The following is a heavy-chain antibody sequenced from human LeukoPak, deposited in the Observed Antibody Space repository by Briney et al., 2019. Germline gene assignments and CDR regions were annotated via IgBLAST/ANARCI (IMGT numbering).Heavy chain of an antibody. V-gene: IGHV3-74*01. CDR1: GFTFRSYW. Sequence: GGSLRLSCAASGFTFRSYWMHWVRQAPGKGLEWVSRVRDGSFTNCADSVKGRFTISRDNAKNTLYLQMSSLRAEDTAVYFCVRDGDDFNFDYWGQGSLVTVSS. CDR2: VRDGSFT. J-gene: IGHJ4*02. D-gene: IGHD5-24*01. CDR3: VRDGDDFNFDY.